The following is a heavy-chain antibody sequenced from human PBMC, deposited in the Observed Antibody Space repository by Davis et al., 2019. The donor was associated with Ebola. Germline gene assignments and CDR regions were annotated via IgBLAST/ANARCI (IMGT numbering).Heavy chain of an antibody. J-gene: IGHJ5*02. CDR2: ISAYNGNT. V-gene: IGHV1-18*01. CDR1: SYTFTSYG. Sequence: ASVQVSCKASSYTFTSYGISWGRQAPGQGLEWMGWISAYNGNTNYAQKLQGRVTMTTDTSRSTAYMELRSLRSDDTAVYYCAREAGATTRIYDTWGQGTLVTVSS. CDR3: AREAGATTRIYDT. D-gene: IGHD1-26*01.